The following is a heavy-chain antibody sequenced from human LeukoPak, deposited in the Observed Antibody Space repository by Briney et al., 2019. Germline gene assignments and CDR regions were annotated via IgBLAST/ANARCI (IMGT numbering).Heavy chain of an antibody. CDR3: ARDRIAMAVAGTPLDY. J-gene: IGHJ4*02. Sequence: GGSLRLSCAASGFTFSSYSMNWVRQAPGKGLEWVSSISSSSSYIYYADSVKGRFTISRDNAKNSLYLQMNSLRAEDTAVYYCARDRIAMAVAGTPLDYWGQGTLVTVSS. V-gene: IGHV3-21*01. CDR1: GFTFSSYS. CDR2: ISSSSSYI. D-gene: IGHD6-19*01.